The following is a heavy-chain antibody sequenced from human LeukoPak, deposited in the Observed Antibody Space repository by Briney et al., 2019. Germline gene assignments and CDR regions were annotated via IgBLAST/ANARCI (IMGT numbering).Heavy chain of an antibody. CDR1: GYTFTGYY. D-gene: IGHD6-13*01. Sequence: ASVKVSRKASGYTFTGYYMHWVRQAPGQGLEWMGWINPNSGGTNYAQKFQGRVTMTRDTSISTAYMELSRLRSDDTAVYYCARDLAAAGRWLVYYYYYMDVWGKGTTVTISS. J-gene: IGHJ6*03. CDR3: ARDLAAAGRWLVYYYYYMDV. V-gene: IGHV1-2*02. CDR2: INPNSGGT.